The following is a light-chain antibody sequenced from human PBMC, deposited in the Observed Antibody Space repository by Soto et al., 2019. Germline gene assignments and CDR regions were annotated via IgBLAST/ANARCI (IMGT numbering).Light chain of an antibody. CDR3: QQSYSTPIT. Sequence: DIQMTQSPSSLSASVGDGVTITCRASQNIDSYLNWYQQKPGKAPKLLIYAASSLQSGVPSRFSGSGSGTDFTLTISSLQPEDFATYYCQQSYSTPITFGQRTRLEI. CDR1: QNIDSY. J-gene: IGKJ5*01. V-gene: IGKV1-39*01. CDR2: AAS.